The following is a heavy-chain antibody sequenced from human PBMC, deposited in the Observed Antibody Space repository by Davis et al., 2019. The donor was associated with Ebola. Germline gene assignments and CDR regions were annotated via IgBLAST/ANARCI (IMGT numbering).Heavy chain of an antibody. J-gene: IGHJ4*02. D-gene: IGHD5-24*01. Sequence: GGSLRLSCAASGFTFSSYGMHWVRQAPGQGLEWMGIINPSGGSTSYAQKFQGRVTMTRDTSTSTVYMELSSLRSEDTAVYYCARVDGYNADYDYWGQGTLVTVSS. CDR1: GFTFSSYG. CDR2: INPSGGST. CDR3: ARVDGYNADYDY. V-gene: IGHV1-46*01.